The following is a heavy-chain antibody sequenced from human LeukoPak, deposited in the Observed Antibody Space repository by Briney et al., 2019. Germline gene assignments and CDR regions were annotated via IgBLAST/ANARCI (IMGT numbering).Heavy chain of an antibody. CDR2: ISYTGTYI. Sequence: GGSLRLSCAASAFSLNAYNMNWVRQAPGKGLEWVSSISYTGTYIYYADSVKGRFTISRDNDQNSLYLQMNSLRAEDTAIYYCVRDRGTYRPIDYWGQGTLVTVSS. J-gene: IGHJ4*02. V-gene: IGHV3-21*04. CDR3: VRDRGTYRPIDY. CDR1: AFSLNAYN. D-gene: IGHD1-26*01.